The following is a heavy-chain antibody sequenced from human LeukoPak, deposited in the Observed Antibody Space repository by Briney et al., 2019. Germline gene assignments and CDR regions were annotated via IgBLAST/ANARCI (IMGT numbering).Heavy chain of an antibody. Sequence: GASVKVSCKASGYTFTSYYMHWVRQAPGQGLEWMGWISAYNGNTNYAQKLQGRVTMTTDTSTSTAYMELRSLRSDDTAVYYCARESNGLDAFDIWGQGTMVTVSS. CDR1: GYTFTSYY. V-gene: IGHV1-18*04. CDR2: ISAYNGNT. J-gene: IGHJ3*02. D-gene: IGHD4-11*01. CDR3: ARESNGLDAFDI.